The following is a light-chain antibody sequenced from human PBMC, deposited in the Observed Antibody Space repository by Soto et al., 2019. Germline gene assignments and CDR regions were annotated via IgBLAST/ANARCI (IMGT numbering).Light chain of an antibody. CDR3: SSYTSSSLWV. Sequence: QSVLTQPASVSGSPGQSITISCTGTSSDFGGYNYVSWYQQHPGKAPKLMIYDVSNRPSGVSNRFSGSKSGNTASLTISGLQAEDEADYYCSSYTSSSLWVFGGGTKLTVL. V-gene: IGLV2-14*01. CDR1: SSDFGGYNY. J-gene: IGLJ3*02. CDR2: DVS.